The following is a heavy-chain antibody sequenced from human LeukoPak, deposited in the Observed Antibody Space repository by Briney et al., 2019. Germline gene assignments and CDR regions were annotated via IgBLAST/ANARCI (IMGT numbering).Heavy chain of an antibody. CDR2: INHSGSS. V-gene: IGHV4-34*01. Sequence: SETLSLTCAVYGGSFSGYYWSWIRQPPGTGLEWIGEINHSGSSNYNPSLKSRVTISVDTSKNQFSLKLSSVTAADTAVYYCARGSVAVSSWFDPWGQGTLVTVSS. CDR1: GGSFSGYY. D-gene: IGHD6-19*01. CDR3: ARGSVAVSSWFDP. J-gene: IGHJ5*02.